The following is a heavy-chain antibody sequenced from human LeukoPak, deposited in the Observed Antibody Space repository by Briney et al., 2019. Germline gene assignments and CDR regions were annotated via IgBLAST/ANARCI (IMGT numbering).Heavy chain of an antibody. CDR2: IWYDGSNK. CDR1: GFTFRSHA. CDR3: ARDANYHDSDAYYDALDI. Sequence: GGSLRLSCATSGFTFRSHAMHWVRQSPGKGLEWVAQIWYDGSNKYYADSVKGRFSVSRDNSKNTLYLQTNSLRVEDTAVYYCARDANYHDSDAYYDALDIWGQGTLVTVSS. J-gene: IGHJ3*02. D-gene: IGHD3-16*01. V-gene: IGHV3-33*01.